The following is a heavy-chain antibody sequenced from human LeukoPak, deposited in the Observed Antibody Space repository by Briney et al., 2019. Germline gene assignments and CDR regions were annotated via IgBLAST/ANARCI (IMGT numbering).Heavy chain of an antibody. Sequence: GGSLRLSCAASGFTFSTYAMSWVRQAPGKGLEWVSAISGSGGSTDYADSVKGRFTISRDNPKNTLYLQMNSLRVEDTAVYYCAKDLRGYNYGSFDYWGQGTLVTVSS. CDR3: AKDLRGYNYGSFDY. J-gene: IGHJ4*02. V-gene: IGHV3-23*01. D-gene: IGHD5-18*01. CDR2: ISGSGGST. CDR1: GFTFSTYA.